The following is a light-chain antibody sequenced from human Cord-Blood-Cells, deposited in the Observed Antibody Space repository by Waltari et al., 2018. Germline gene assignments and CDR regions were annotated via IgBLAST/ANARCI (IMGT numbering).Light chain of an antibody. Sequence: DIQMTQSPSSLSASVGDRVTITCRASQSFSSYLNWYQQKPVKAPKLLIYAAASLQSGIPSRFSGSGSGTDCTRTISSLQPEDFATYYCQQSYSTPYTFGLGTKLEIK. CDR2: AAA. CDR1: QSFSSY. V-gene: IGKV1-39*01. CDR3: QQSYSTPYT. J-gene: IGKJ2*01.